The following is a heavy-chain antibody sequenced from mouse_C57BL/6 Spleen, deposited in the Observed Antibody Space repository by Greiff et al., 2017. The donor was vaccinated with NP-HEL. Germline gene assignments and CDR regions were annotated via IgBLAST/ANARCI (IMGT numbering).Heavy chain of an antibody. J-gene: IGHJ3*01. CDR3: ARSDGSSYEGFAY. D-gene: IGHD1-1*01. CDR1: GYTFTSYW. Sequence: VQLQQSGAELAKPGASVKLSCKASGYTFTSYWMHWVKQRPGQGLEWIGYINPSSGYTKYNQKFKDKATLTADKSASTAYMQLSSLTYEDSAVYYCARSDGSSYEGFAYWGQGTLVTVSA. CDR2: INPSSGYT. V-gene: IGHV1-7*01.